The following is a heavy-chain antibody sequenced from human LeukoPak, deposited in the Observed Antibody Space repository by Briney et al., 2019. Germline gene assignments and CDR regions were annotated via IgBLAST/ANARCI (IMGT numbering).Heavy chain of an antibody. CDR3: AREGTSGGLNWLDP. D-gene: IGHD3-10*01. J-gene: IGHJ5*02. CDR1: GGSISSCY. Sequence: SETLSLTFTVSGGSISSCYWSWIRQPAGKGLEWIGRIYTSGSTNYNPSLKSRVTMSVDTSKNQFSLRLSSVNAADTAVYFCAREGTSGGLNWLDPWGQGTLVTVSS. CDR2: IYTSGST. V-gene: IGHV4-4*07.